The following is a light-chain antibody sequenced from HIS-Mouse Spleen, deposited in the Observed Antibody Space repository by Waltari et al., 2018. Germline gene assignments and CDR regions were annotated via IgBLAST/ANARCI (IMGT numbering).Light chain of an antibody. J-gene: IGKJ5*01. CDR3: QQYGSSPK. CDR1: QSVSSSY. V-gene: IGKV3-20*01. CDR2: GAS. Sequence: EIVLTQSPGTLSLSPGERVTLSCRASQSVSSSYLAWYQQKPGQAPRLLIYGASSRATGIPDRFSGSGSGTDFTLTISRLEPEDFAVYYCQQYGSSPKFGQGTRLEIK.